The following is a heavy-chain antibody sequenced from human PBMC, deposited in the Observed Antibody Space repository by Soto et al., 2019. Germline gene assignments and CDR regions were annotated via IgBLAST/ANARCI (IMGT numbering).Heavy chain of an antibody. V-gene: IGHV3-30*18. CDR2: LSYDGHNE. J-gene: IGHJ4*02. CDR1: GVAFSTYG. CDR3: AKDRGFGEYLFDY. Sequence: QVQLVESGGAVVQPGTSLRLSCAASGVAFSTYGVHWVRQAPGKGLEWVAILSYDGHNEYYTDSVKGRFTISRDTSRNTLNLHMDRLRADDTAMYSCAKDRGFGEYLFDYWGQGTLVSVSS. D-gene: IGHD3-10*01.